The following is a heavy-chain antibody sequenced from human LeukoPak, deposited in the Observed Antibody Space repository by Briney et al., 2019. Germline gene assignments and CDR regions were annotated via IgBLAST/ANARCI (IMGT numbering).Heavy chain of an antibody. CDR1: GFTFSSYS. Sequence: GGSLRLSCAASGFTFSSYSMNWVRQAPGKGLEWVSSISSSSSYIYYADSVEGRFTISRDNAKNSLYLQMNSLRAEDTAVYYCARDQGDYKFGYYYYMDVWGKGTTVTISS. CDR3: ARDQGDYKFGYYYYMDV. CDR2: ISSSSSYI. J-gene: IGHJ6*03. D-gene: IGHD4-17*01. V-gene: IGHV3-21*01.